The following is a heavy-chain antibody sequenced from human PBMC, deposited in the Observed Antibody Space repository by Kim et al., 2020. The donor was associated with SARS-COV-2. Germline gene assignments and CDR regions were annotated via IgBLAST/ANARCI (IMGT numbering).Heavy chain of an antibody. D-gene: IGHD5-12*01. Sequence: STYSNPSRTSRITISVDTSKNQYSLKLSSVTAADTAVYYCARDRIGYPFDDWGQGTLVTVSS. CDR2: ST. V-gene: IGHV4-31*02. CDR3: ARDRIGYPFDD. J-gene: IGHJ4*02.